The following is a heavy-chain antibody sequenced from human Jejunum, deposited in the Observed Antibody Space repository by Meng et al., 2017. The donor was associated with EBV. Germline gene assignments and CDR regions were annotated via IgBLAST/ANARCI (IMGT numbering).Heavy chain of an antibody. CDR2: IYHSGST. D-gene: IGHD3-3*01. V-gene: IGHV4-4*02. Sequence: LQEPGPGLVNPSGTLSLTCAVSGDSISSSNWWSWVRQPPGKGLEWIGEIYHSGSTNYNPSLKSRVTISVDKSKNQFSLKLSSVTAADTAVYYCARYGSGYFPALWYWGQGTLVTVSS. J-gene: IGHJ4*02. CDR3: ARYGSGYFPALWY. CDR1: GDSISSSNW.